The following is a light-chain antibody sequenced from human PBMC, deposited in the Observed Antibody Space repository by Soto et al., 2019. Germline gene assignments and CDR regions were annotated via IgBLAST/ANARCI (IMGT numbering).Light chain of an antibody. CDR1: QSLTSSY. J-gene: IGKJ1*01. CDR3: HQCYSSRT. V-gene: IGKV3-20*01. CDR2: GVS. Sequence: EIVLTQSPGTLSLSPGERASLSCRASQSLTSSYLAWYQQKPGQAPRLLIYGVSSRATGIPDRFSGSGSGTDFTLTISRLEPEDFAVYYCHQCYSSRTFGQGTKVEIK.